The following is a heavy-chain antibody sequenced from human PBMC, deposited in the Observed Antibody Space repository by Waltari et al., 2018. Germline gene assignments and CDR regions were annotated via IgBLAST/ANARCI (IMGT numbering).Heavy chain of an antibody. CDR1: GYTLTGYF. CDR2: INPNSGGT. V-gene: IGHV1-2*02. Sequence: QVQLVQSGAEAKKPGASVKVSCQAPGYTLTGYFMHWVRQAPGPGPEWMGWINPNSGGTNYAQKFQGRVTMTRDTSISTAYMELSRLRSDDTAVYYCARISDYDILTGYPYGMDVWGQGTTVTVSS. CDR3: ARISDYDILTGYPYGMDV. D-gene: IGHD3-9*01. J-gene: IGHJ6*02.